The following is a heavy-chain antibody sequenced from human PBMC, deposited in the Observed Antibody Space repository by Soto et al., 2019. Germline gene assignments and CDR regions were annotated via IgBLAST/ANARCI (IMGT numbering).Heavy chain of an antibody. CDR1: GDSSSSSSFY. Sequence: SETLSLTCTVSGDSSSSSSFYWAWIRQPPGKGLEWIATVSYSGDTYYTPSLKTRVSLFLHTSENQFSLRPTSVTAADTAVYFCASLNYDYGRKYFDSWGHGTLVTVSS. J-gene: IGHJ4*01. V-gene: IGHV4-39*01. D-gene: IGHD4-17*01. CDR2: VSYSGDT. CDR3: ASLNYDYGRKYFDS.